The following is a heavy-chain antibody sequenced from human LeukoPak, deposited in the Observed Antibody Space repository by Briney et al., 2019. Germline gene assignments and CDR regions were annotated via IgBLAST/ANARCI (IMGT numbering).Heavy chain of an antibody. V-gene: IGHV3-23*01. Sequence: GGSLRLSCAASGFTFSSYAMSWVRQAPGKGLEWVSGISGSGGSEDYADSVKGRFTISRDNSKNTLYLQMNSLRAEDTAVYYCAKRDMRCSSTSCYSYYFYGMDVWGQGTTVTVPS. CDR2: ISGSGGSE. CDR1: GFTFSSYA. D-gene: IGHD2-2*01. J-gene: IGHJ6*02. CDR3: AKRDMRCSSTSCYSYYFYGMDV.